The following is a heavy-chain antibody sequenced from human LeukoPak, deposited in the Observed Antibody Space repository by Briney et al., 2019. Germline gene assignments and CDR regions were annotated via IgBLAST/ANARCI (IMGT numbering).Heavy chain of an antibody. Sequence: GGSLRLSCAASGFTFSSYGMHWVRQAPGKGLEWVAVIWYDGSNKYYADSVKGRFTISRDNSKNTLYLQMNSLRAEDTAVYYCEKRDFDWCLDYWGQGTLVTVSS. CDR3: EKRDFDWCLDY. D-gene: IGHD3-9*01. V-gene: IGHV3-33*06. J-gene: IGHJ4*02. CDR1: GFTFSSYG. CDR2: IWYDGSNK.